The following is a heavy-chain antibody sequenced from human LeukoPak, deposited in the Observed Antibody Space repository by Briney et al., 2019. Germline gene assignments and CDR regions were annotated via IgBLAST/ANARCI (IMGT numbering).Heavy chain of an antibody. D-gene: IGHD3-22*01. CDR2: ISWNSGST. Sequence: GRSLRLSCAVSGFTFNDFAMHWVRQVPGKGLEWVSGISWNSGSTGYADSVKGRFTISRDNAENSLYLQMNSLITEDTALYYCAKDPDYYYDSGGYYFDYWGQGTLVTVSS. CDR3: AKDPDYYYDSGGYYFDY. V-gene: IGHV3-9*01. CDR1: GFTFNDFA. J-gene: IGHJ4*02.